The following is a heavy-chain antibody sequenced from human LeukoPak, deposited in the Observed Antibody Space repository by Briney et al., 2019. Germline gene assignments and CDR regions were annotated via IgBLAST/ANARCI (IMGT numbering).Heavy chain of an antibody. D-gene: IGHD6-6*01. V-gene: IGHV4-34*01. CDR3: ARGSAARLDFDY. CDR2: INHSGST. Sequence: SETLSLTCAVYGGSFSGYYWSWIRQPPGKGLEWIGEINHSGSTNYNPSLKSRVTISVDTSKNQFSLKLSSVTAADTAVYYCARGSAARLDFDYWGQGTLVTVSS. J-gene: IGHJ4*02. CDR1: GGSFSGYY.